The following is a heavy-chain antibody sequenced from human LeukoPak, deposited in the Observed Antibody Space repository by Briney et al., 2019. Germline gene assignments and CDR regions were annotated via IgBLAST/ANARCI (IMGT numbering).Heavy chain of an antibody. CDR1: GGSISSYY. D-gene: IGHD3-22*01. CDR2: IYYSGST. V-gene: IGHV4-59*12. J-gene: IGHJ4*02. Sequence: SETLSLTCTVSGGSISSYYWSWIRQPPGKGLEWIGYIYYSGSTNYNPSLKSRVTISVDTSKNQFSLKLSSVTAADTAVYYCARYYSDTSGYFLDYWGQGTLVTVSS. CDR3: ARYYSDTSGYFLDY.